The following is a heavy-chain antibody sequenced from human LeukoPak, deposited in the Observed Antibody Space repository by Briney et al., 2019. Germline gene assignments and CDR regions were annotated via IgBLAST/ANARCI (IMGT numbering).Heavy chain of an antibody. J-gene: IGHJ4*02. CDR3: ASTAAGQDPFDY. CDR2: ISSRRSYI. D-gene: IGHD6-13*01. Sequence: GGRQRLSCAASGFPFSCHSMNFVRQAPGKGLEWVSSISSRRSYIYYADSVKGRFTISRDNAKNSLYLQMNSLRADDTAVQYCASTAAGQDPFDYWGQGNMGTASS. V-gene: IGHV3-21*01. CDR1: GFPFSCHS.